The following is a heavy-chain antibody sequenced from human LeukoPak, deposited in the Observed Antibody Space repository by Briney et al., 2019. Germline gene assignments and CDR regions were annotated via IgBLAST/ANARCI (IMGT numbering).Heavy chain of an antibody. D-gene: IGHD3-16*02. CDR1: GYSISSGYY. J-gene: IGHJ4*02. CDR2: IYHSGST. CDR3: ARWVDYDYVWGSYRYAFDY. Sequence: AETLSLTCTVSGYSISSGYYWGWIRQPPGQGLEWIGSIYHSGSTYYNPSLKSRVTISVDTSKHQFSLKLSSVTAADTAVYYCARWVDYDYVWGSYRYAFDYWGQGTLVTVSS. V-gene: IGHV4-38-2*02.